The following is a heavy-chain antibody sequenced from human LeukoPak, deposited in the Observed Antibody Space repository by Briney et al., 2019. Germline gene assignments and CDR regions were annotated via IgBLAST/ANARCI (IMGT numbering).Heavy chain of an antibody. D-gene: IGHD3-22*01. J-gene: IGHJ3*02. CDR2: SVVGSGNT. V-gene: IGHV1-58*02. CDR1: GFTFSTSG. Sequence: ASVKVSCKTSGFTFSTSGIQWVRQARGQRREWIGWSVVGSGNTKYAQKFQERVTITRDMFTSTAYMELSSLRSENTAVYYCAAELNYYYDSSGYYFDAFDIWGQGTMVTVSS. CDR3: AAELNYYYDSSGYYFDAFDI.